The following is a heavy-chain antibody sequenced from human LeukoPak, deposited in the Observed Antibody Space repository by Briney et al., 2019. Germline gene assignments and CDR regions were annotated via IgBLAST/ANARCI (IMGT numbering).Heavy chain of an antibody. Sequence: GGSLRLSCAASGFSFSTSAMHWVRQSPGKGLEWVTFIGYGGQSEYYADSVKGRFTISRDNSKNTLYLQMNSLRAEDTAVYYCAKGGFSGYDYYFYYYMDVWGKGTTVTVSS. CDR3: AKGGFSGYDYYFYYYMDV. D-gene: IGHD5-12*01. CDR1: GFSFSTSA. V-gene: IGHV3-30*02. J-gene: IGHJ6*03. CDR2: IGYGGQSE.